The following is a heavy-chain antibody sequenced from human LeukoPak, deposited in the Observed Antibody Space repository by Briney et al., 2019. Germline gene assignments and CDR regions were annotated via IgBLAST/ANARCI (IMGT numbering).Heavy chain of an antibody. CDR3: ARDHCSSTSCYVGTSWFDP. CDR2: IYYSGGT. Sequence: SQTLSHTCTVSGGSISSGGYYWSWIRQHPGKGLEWIGYIYYSGGTYYNPSLKSRVTISVDTSKNQFSLKLSSVTAADTAVYYCARDHCSSTSCYVGTSWFDPWGQGTLVTVSS. CDR1: GGSISSGGYY. J-gene: IGHJ5*02. D-gene: IGHD2-2*01. V-gene: IGHV4-31*03.